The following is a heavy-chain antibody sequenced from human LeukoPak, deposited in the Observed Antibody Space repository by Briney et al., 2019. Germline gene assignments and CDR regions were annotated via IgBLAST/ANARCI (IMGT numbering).Heavy chain of an antibody. Sequence: RASVKVSCKASGYTFTSYYMHCVRPTPEQRLEWMGIINPIGGSTSYTQKFQGRVTMTRDTSTSTVYMELSSLRSEDTAVYYCARRGVGVSSSAKLLVYYYYGMDVWGQGTTVTVSS. V-gene: IGHV1-46*01. CDR1: GYTFTSYY. J-gene: IGHJ6*02. CDR2: INPIGGST. CDR3: ARRGVGVSSSAKLLVYYYYGMDV. D-gene: IGHD6-6*01.